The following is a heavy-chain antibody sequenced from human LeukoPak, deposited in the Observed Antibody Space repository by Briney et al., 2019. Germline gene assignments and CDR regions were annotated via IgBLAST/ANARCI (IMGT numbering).Heavy chain of an antibody. CDR3: ARGAPDLEIDY. CDR2: IYYSGST. J-gene: IGHJ4*02. Sequence: SETLSLTCTVSGGSISSSSYYWGWIRQPPGKGPEWIGSIYYSGSTYYNPSLKSRVTISVDTSKNQFSLKLSSVTAADTAVYYCARGAPDLEIDYWGQGTLVTVSS. CDR1: GGSISSSSYY. D-gene: IGHD1-1*01. V-gene: IGHV4-39*07.